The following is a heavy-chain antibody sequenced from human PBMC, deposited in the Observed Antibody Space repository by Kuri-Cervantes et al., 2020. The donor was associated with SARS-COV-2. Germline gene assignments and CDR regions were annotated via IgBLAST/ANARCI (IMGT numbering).Heavy chain of an antibody. J-gene: IGHJ5*02. CDR3: ARETYAGYYGSGSYYNSHWFDP. CDR1: GGSISSSSYC. CDR2: IYYSGST. Sequence: SETLSLTCTVSGGSISSSSYCWCWIRQPPGKGLEWIGSIYYSGSTYYNPSLKSRVTISVDTSKNQFSLKLSSVTAADTAVYYCARETYAGYYGSGSYYNSHWFDPWGQGTLVTVSS. V-gene: IGHV4-39*07. D-gene: IGHD3-10*01.